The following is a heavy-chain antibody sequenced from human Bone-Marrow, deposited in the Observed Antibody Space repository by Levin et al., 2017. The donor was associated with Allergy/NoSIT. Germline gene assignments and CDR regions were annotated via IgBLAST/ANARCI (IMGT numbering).Heavy chain of an antibody. J-gene: IGHJ6*02. CDR2: IDWDDDK. Sequence: SGPTLVKPTQTLTLTCSFSGFSLSTSGMCVTWIRQPPGKALEWLGLIDWDDDKYYRTSLRTRLTISRDTTKNQVVLRMTNMDPVDTATYYCARIYDTIGFDGYYGIDVWGQGTTVTVSS. V-gene: IGHV2-70*13. CDR3: ARIYDTIGFDGYYGIDV. CDR1: GFSLSTSGMC. D-gene: IGHD3-9*01.